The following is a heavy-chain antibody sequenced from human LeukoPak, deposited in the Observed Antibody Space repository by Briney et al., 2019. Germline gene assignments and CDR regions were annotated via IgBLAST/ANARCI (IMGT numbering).Heavy chain of an antibody. J-gene: IGHJ4*02. CDR1: GGSISSSSYY. V-gene: IGHV4-39*07. Sequence: SETLSLTCTVSGGSISSSSYYWGWIRQPPGKGLEWIGTIYYSGSTYYHPSLKSRVTVLLDTSKNLFSLKLSSVTAADTAVYYCARATRSAYDAYYFDSWGQGTLVTVFS. CDR2: IYYSGST. CDR3: ARATRSAYDAYYFDS. D-gene: IGHD5-12*01.